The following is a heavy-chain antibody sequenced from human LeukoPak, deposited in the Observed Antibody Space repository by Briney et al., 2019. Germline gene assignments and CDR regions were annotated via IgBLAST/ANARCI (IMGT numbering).Heavy chain of an antibody. D-gene: IGHD3-3*01. J-gene: IGHJ4*02. V-gene: IGHV3-15*01. CDR2: IKSKTDGGTT. CDR3: TTDPSITIFGVVIILDY. CDR1: GFTFSNAW. Sequence: PGGSLRLSCAASGFTFSNAWMSWVRQAPGKGLEWVGRIKSKTDGGTTDYAAPVKGRFTISRDDSKNTLYLQMNSLKTEDTAVYYCTTDPSITIFGVVIILDYWGQGTLVTVSS.